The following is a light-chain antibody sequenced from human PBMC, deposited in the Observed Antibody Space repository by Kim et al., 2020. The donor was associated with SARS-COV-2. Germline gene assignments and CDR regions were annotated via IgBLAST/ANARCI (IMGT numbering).Light chain of an antibody. V-gene: IGLV4-69*01. CDR2: LNSDGSH. J-gene: IGLJ2*01. CDR1: SGHSSNA. Sequence: ASVKLTCTLGSGHSSNAIAWHQQQPEKGPRYLMKLNSDGSHSKGDGIPDRFSGSSSGAERYLTISSLQSEDEADYYCQTWGTGITVFGGGTQLTVL. CDR3: QTWGTGITV.